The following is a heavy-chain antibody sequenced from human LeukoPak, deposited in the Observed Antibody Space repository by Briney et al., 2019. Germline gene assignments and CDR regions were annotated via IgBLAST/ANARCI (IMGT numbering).Heavy chain of an antibody. V-gene: IGHV3-53*01. Sequence: GGSLRLSCEASGFSVSSNYMSWVRQAPGKGLEWVSVIYSGGSTYYADSVKGRFTISRDNSKNTLYLQMNSLRAEDTAVYYCARYVSSAQIDYWGQGTLVTVSS. CDR1: GFSVSSNY. CDR3: ARYVSSAQIDY. J-gene: IGHJ4*02. D-gene: IGHD3-22*01. CDR2: IYSGGST.